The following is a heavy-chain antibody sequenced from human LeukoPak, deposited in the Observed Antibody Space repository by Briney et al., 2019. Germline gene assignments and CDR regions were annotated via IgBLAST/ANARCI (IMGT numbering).Heavy chain of an antibody. CDR2: ISGSGGST. CDR1: GFTFSSYA. Sequence: PGGSLRLSCAASGFTFSSYAMSWVRQAPGKGLEWVSAISGSGGSTYYADSVKGRFTISRDSSKNTLYLQMNSLRAEDTAVYYCAKDTTYYYGSGTLLDYWGQGTLVTVSS. D-gene: IGHD3-10*01. J-gene: IGHJ4*02. CDR3: AKDTTYYYGSGTLLDY. V-gene: IGHV3-23*01.